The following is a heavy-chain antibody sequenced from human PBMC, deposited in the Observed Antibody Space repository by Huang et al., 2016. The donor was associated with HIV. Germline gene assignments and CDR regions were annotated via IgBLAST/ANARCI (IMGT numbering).Heavy chain of an antibody. Sequence: QVQLVESGGGVVQPGESLRLSCTASGFTFGSFGMHWVRQAPGKGLEVVAFIRDDGNNYYYADSGRGRFTISRDNSKDTLYLQMNRLRPDDSAVYYCAKDLTYTFGRHFDYWGRGTLVTVSS. V-gene: IGHV3-30*02. CDR1: GFTFGSFG. CDR2: IRDDGNNY. CDR3: AKDLTYTFGRHFDY. J-gene: IGHJ4*02. D-gene: IGHD3-3*01.